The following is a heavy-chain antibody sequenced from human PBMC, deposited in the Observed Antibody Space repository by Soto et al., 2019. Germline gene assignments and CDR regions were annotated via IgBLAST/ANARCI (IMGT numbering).Heavy chain of an antibody. CDR1: GGSISGGVHS. D-gene: IGHD2-8*01. J-gene: IGHJ2*01. CDR2: IFDSGST. CDR3: ARKIIPLTNDWYFDP. V-gene: IGHV4-30-4*01. Sequence: QVQLQESGPGLVKPSETLSLTCTVSGGSISGGVHSWSWIRQPPGKGLEWIGHIFDSGSTYYNPSLKSRLTISVNTSKTHFPRRLISVTAADTAVYYWARKIIPLTNDWYFDPWGRGTLVTVPS.